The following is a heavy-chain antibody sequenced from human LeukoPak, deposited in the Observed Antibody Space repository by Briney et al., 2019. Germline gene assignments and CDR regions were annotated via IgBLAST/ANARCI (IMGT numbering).Heavy chain of an antibody. CDR3: ARGRYYYGSGSYYKLRWFDP. CDR1: GGSFSGYY. V-gene: IGHV4-34*01. CDR2: INQSGST. Sequence: PSETLSLTCAVYGGSFSGYYWSWIRQPPGKGLEWIGEINQSGSTNYNPSLKSRVTISVDTSKNQFSLKLSSVTAADTAVYYCARGRYYYGSGSYYKLRWFDPWGQGTLVTVSS. J-gene: IGHJ5*02. D-gene: IGHD3-10*01.